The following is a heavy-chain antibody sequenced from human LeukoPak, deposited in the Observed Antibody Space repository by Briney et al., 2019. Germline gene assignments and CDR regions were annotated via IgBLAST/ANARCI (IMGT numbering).Heavy chain of an antibody. CDR3: ARLGATGYYYYYYMDV. Sequence: SETLSLTCTVSGGSISSSSYYWGWIRQPPGKGLEWIGSIYYSGSTYYNPSLKSRVTISVDTSKNQFSLKLSSVTAADTAVYYCARLGATGYYYYYYMDVWGKGTTVTVSS. CDR1: GGSISSSSYY. CDR2: IYYSGST. J-gene: IGHJ6*03. D-gene: IGHD1-26*01. V-gene: IGHV4-39*07.